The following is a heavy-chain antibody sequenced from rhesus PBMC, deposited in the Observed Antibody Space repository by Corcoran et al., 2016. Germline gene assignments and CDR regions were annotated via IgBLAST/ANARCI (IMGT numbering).Heavy chain of an antibody. D-gene: IGHD5-12*01. V-gene: IGHV4-127*01. CDR1: GYSISSGYG. Sequence: QVQLQESGPVLVTPSETLSLTCAVSGYSISSGYGWSWIRQPPGKGLEWIGYIGGSSDSTNYNPSLKSRVTISKDTSKNQFSLKLSSVTAADTAVYYCARDTATVKYDYWGQGVLVTVSS. J-gene: IGHJ4*01. CDR2: IGGSSDST. CDR3: ARDTATVKYDY.